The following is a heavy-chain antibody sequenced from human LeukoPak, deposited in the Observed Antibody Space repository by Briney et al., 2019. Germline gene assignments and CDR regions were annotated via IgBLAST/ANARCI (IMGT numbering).Heavy chain of an antibody. D-gene: IGHD4-17*01. Sequence: GGSLRLSCAASGFTFSDYGMHWVRQAPGKGLEWVATVSYGGNNKYYADSVKGRFTISRDNPKNTVDLQMDSLRSEDTAVYYCAKDGLNYGDYGYFSDSWGQGTLVAVSS. CDR1: GFTFSDYG. CDR2: VSYGGNNK. V-gene: IGHV3-30*18. CDR3: AKDGLNYGDYGYFSDS. J-gene: IGHJ4*02.